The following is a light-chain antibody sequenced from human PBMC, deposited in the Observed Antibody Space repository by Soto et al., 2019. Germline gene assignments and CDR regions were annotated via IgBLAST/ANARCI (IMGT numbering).Light chain of an antibody. J-gene: IGKJ1*01. CDR3: QQYGSPRWT. Sequence: EIVLTQSPGTLSLSPGERATLSCRASQSVSSSYLAWYQQKPGQAPRLLIYGASSRATGIPDRFSGSGYGTEFTLTISRLEPEDFAVYYCQQYGSPRWTFGQRNKVDIK. V-gene: IGKV3-20*01. CDR2: GAS. CDR1: QSVSSSY.